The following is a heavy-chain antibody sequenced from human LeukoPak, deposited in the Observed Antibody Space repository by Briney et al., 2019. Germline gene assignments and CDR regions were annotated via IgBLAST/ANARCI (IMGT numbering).Heavy chain of an antibody. D-gene: IGHD4-23*01. J-gene: IGHJ4*02. CDR3: AGMRITTPTVGTLDY. Sequence: PSETLSLTCTVSGGSMSTYYWTWIRQPPGKGLEWIGFIYYTGSTNYNLSLKSRVTISVDTSKNQFSLKLSSVAAADTAVYYCAGMRITTPTVGTLDYWGQGTLVTVSS. CDR2: IYYTGST. V-gene: IGHV4-59*12. CDR1: GGSMSTYY.